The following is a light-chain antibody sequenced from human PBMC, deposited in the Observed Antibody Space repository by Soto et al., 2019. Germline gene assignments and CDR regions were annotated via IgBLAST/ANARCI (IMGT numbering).Light chain of an antibody. CDR2: EAS. CDR1: QSVTSN. J-gene: IGKJ4*01. Sequence: EIVMTQSPATLSVSPGERATLSCRASQSVTSNLAWYQQKPGQAPRLLIYEASTRATGIPVRFTGSGSGTEFTLTISSLQSEDFAVYYCQQCNNWPLTFGGGTKVDIK. V-gene: IGKV3-15*01. CDR3: QQCNNWPLT.